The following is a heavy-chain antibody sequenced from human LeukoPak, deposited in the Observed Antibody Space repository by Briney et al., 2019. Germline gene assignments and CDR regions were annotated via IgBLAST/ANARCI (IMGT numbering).Heavy chain of an antibody. CDR1: GYTFTSYG. CDR3: ARVPGGTSRTQLYYYYMDV. CDR2: ISAYNGNT. J-gene: IGHJ6*03. V-gene: IGHV1-18*01. Sequence: ASVKVSCKASGYTFTSYGISWVRQAPGQGLEWMGWISAYNGNTNYAQKLQGRVTMTTDTSTSTAYMELRSLRSDDTAVYYCARVPGGTSRTQLYYYYMDVWGKGTTVTVSS. D-gene: IGHD1-14*01.